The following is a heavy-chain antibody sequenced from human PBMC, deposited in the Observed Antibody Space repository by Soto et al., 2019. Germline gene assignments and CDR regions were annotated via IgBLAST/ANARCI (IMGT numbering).Heavy chain of an antibody. Sequence: GGSLRLSCAASGFTFSSYSMNWVRQAPGKGLEWVSYISSSSSTIYYADSVKGRFTISRDNAKNSLYLHMNSLRDEDTAVYYCLIGAAALNYYGMDVWXRGTTVTVAS. V-gene: IGHV3-48*02. J-gene: IGHJ6*02. CDR3: LIGAAALNYYGMDV. CDR2: ISSSSSTI. D-gene: IGHD6-13*01. CDR1: GFTFSSYS.